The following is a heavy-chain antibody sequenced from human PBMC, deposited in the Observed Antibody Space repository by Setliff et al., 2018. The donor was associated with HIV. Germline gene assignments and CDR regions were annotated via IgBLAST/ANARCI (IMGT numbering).Heavy chain of an antibody. CDR1: GFTFSSYA. Sequence: PGGSLRLSCAASGFTFSSYAMSWVRQAPGKGLEWVAVISNDGSNKYYADSVKGRFTISRDNSKNTVYLQMNSLRAEDTAVYYCAREGYYYGSGNYYIEEFWLDPWGQGTLVTSPQ. CDR3: AREGYYYGSGNYYIEEFWLDP. CDR2: ISNDGSNK. J-gene: IGHJ5*02. D-gene: IGHD3-10*01. V-gene: IGHV3-30*04.